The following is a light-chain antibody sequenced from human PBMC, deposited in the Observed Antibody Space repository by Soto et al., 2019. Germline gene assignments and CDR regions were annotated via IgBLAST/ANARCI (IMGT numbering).Light chain of an antibody. CDR2: GAS. J-gene: IGKJ1*01. V-gene: IGKV3-15*01. CDR1: QSVSSN. Sequence: EIVMTQSPATLSVSPGERATLSCRASQSVSSNLAWYQQKPGQAPRLLIYGASTRATGIPARFSGSGSGTEFTLTISSLQSDDFAVHYCQQYNNWPPWTFGQETKVQI. CDR3: QQYNNWPPWT.